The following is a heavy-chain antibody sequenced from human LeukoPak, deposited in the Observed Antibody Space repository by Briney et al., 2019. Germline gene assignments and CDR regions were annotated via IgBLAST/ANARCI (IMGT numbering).Heavy chain of an antibody. D-gene: IGHD2-15*01. V-gene: IGHV4-34*01. J-gene: IGHJ4*02. CDR2: INHSGST. Sequence: SGTLSLTCAVYGGSFSGYYWSWIRQPPGKGLEWIGEINHSGSTNYNPSLKSRVTISVDTSKNQFSLKLSSVTAADTAVYYCASAPYCSGGSCYFFDYWGQGTLVTVSS. CDR3: ASAPYCSGGSCYFFDY. CDR1: GGSFSGYY.